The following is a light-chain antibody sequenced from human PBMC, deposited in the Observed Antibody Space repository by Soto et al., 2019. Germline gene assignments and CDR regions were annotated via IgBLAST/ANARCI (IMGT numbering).Light chain of an antibody. Sequence: QSALTQPPSVSEAPGQRVTISCTGSSSNIGAGYEAHWYQQVPGTAPKLLIYENNNRPSGVPDRFSGSKSGTSASLAITGLQAGDEAEYYCQSYDSSLSGYVFGTGTKVTVL. CDR1: SSNIGAGYE. CDR2: ENN. CDR3: QSYDSSLSGYV. J-gene: IGLJ1*01. V-gene: IGLV1-40*01.